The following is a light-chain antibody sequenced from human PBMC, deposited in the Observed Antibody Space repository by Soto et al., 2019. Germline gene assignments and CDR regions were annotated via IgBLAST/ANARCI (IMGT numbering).Light chain of an antibody. Sequence: IQLTQSPSSLSASVGDRVTVTCRASQSINIYLNWYQQKPGKAPTVLIYGATTLESGVPSRFSGGGSRTDFTLTIDSLQTEDFATYYCQQSYRSPYTFGQGTKLEI. CDR2: GAT. V-gene: IGKV1-39*01. CDR3: QQSYRSPYT. J-gene: IGKJ2*01. CDR1: QSINIY.